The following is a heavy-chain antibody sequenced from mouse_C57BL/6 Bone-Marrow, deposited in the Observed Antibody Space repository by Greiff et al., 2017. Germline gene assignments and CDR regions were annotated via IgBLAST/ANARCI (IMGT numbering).Heavy chain of an antibody. CDR1: GYTFTDYN. CDR2: INPNNGGT. V-gene: IGHV1-18*01. D-gene: IGHD3-2*02. CDR3: ARSSAQATPRAMDY. J-gene: IGHJ4*01. Sequence: VQLQQSGPELVKPGASVKIPCKASGYTFTDYNMDWVKQSHGKSLEWIGDINPNNGGTSYNQKFKGKATLTVDKSSSTAYMELRSLTSEDTAVYYCARSSAQATPRAMDYWGQGTSVTVSS.